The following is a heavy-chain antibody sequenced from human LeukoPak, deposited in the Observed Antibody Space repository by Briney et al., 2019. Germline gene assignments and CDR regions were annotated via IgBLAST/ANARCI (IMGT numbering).Heavy chain of an antibody. J-gene: IGHJ4*02. CDR1: GGSISSYY. CDR2: IYYSGST. V-gene: IGHV4-59*01. CDR3: ATVVRDDILTGYYIDH. Sequence: SETLSLTCTVSGGSISSYYWSWIRQPPGKGLEWIGYIYYSGSTKYNPSFKSRVTISVDTSKNQFSLKLIPVTAADTAVYYCATVVRDDILTGYYIDHWGQGTLVTVSS. D-gene: IGHD3-9*01.